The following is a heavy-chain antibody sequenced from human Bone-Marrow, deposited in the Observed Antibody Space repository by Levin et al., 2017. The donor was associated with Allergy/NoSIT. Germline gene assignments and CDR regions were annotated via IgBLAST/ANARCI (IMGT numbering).Heavy chain of an antibody. CDR1: GGSISSGGYY. CDR2: IYYSGST. J-gene: IGHJ5*02. CDR3: ARVVMVRGAYNWFDP. D-gene: IGHD3-10*01. V-gene: IGHV4-31*03. Sequence: SQTLSLTCTVSGGSISSGGYYWSWIRQHPGKGLEWIGYIYYSGSTYYNPSLKSRVTISVDTSKNQFSLKLSSVTAADTAVYYCARVVMVRGAYNWFDPWGQGTLVTVSS.